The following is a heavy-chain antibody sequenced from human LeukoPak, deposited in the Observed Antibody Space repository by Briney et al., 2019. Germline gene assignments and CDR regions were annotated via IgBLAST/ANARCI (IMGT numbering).Heavy chain of an antibody. D-gene: IGHD3-10*01. CDR2: TNPNSGGT. J-gene: IGHJ4*02. V-gene: IGHV1-2*02. CDR3: ARVCGSGSYYCS. CDR1: GYTFTDYY. Sequence: KPGASVKVSCKASGYTFTDYYMHWVRQAPGQGLEWMGWTNPNSGGTSHAQKFQDRVTMTRDTSISTAYMELSRLRSDDTAVYYCARVCGSGSYYCSCGQGTLVTVSS.